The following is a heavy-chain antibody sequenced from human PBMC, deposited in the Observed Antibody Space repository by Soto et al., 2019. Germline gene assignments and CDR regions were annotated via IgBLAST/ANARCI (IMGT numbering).Heavy chain of an antibody. Sequence: QVQLQESGPGLVKPSGTLSLTCAVSGGSISSSNWWSWVRQPPGKGLEWIGEIYHSGSTNYNPSLKRRVTISVDKSKNQCSLKLSSVTAADTAVYYCARGGYGNGDGYYDFWSGYSNFDYWGQGTLVTVSS. CDR1: GGSISSSNW. CDR2: IYHSGST. V-gene: IGHV4-4*02. D-gene: IGHD3-3*01. J-gene: IGHJ4*02. CDR3: ARGGYGNGDGYYDFWSGYSNFDY.